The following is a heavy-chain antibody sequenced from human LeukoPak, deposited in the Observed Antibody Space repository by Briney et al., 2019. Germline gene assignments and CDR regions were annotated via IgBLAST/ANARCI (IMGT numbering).Heavy chain of an antibody. D-gene: IGHD3-9*01. J-gene: IGHJ6*03. CDR3: ARLVIGGSYYYYYMDV. CDR1: GYSISSGYY. V-gene: IGHV4-38-2*02. CDR2: IYHSGST. Sequence: SETLSLTCTVSGYSISSGYYWGWIRQPPGKGLEWIGSIYHSGSTYYNPSLKSRVTISLDTSKNQFSLKLSSVTAADTAVYYCARLVIGGSYYYYYMDVWGKGTTVTISS.